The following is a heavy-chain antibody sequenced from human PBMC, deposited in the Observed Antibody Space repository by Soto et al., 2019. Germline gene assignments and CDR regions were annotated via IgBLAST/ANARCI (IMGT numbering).Heavy chain of an antibody. J-gene: IGHJ4*02. D-gene: IGHD3-16*01. CDR3: ARDTSHGVTIGGLDS. CDR2: ITSGLTT. V-gene: IGHV3-48*02. Sequence: GSLRLSCAASGFSFGGYNMNWVRQAPGKGLEWVSHITSGLTTHYADFVQGRFTISRDNAKNSLYLEMNDLRDEDTAVYYCARDTSHGVTIGGLDSWGQGTLVTVS. CDR1: GFSFGGYN.